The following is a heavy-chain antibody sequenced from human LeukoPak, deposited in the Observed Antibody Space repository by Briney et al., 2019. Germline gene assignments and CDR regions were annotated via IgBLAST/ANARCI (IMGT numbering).Heavy chain of an antibody. CDR1: GFTFSSYA. D-gene: IGHD4-23*01. CDR3: ARGTVVTPGFDY. Sequence: GGSLRLSCAASGFTFSSYAMHWVRQAPGKGLEWVAVISHDGSNKYYADSVKGRFTISRDNSKNTLYLQMNSLRAEDTAVYYCARGTVVTPGFDYWGQGTLVTVSS. CDR2: ISHDGSNK. J-gene: IGHJ4*02. V-gene: IGHV3-30-3*01.